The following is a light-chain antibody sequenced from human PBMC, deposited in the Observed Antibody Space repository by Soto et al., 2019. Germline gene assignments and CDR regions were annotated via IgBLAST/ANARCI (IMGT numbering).Light chain of an antibody. CDR1: QSLLHYNGFNY. CDR2: LGS. J-gene: IGKJ2*02. V-gene: IGKV2-28*01. CDR3: MQSLQSPRT. Sequence: VMTQSPLSLPVTPGEPASISCRSSQSLLHYNGFNYLDWYLQKPGQSPQLLIYLGSNRASGVPDRFSGSGSGPDFALKISRVEAEDVGVYYCMQSLQSPRTFGQGTNLEIK.